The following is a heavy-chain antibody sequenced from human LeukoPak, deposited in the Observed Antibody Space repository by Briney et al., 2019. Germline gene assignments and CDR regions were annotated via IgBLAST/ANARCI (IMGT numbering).Heavy chain of an antibody. Sequence: GRSLRLSCAASGFTFSSYGMHWVRQAPGKGLEGVAFIRYDGSNKYYADSVKGRFTISRDNSKNTLYLQMNSLRAEDTAVYYCAKDGNTAMVIGQHWGQGTLVTVSS. V-gene: IGHV3-30*02. CDR2: IRYDGSNK. CDR1: GFTFSSYG. CDR3: AKDGNTAMVIGQH. D-gene: IGHD5-18*01. J-gene: IGHJ1*01.